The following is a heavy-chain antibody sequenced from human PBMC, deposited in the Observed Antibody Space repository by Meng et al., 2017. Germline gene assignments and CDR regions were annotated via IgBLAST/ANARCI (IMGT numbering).Heavy chain of an antibody. CDR3: ARGRARYYDSSGYTYYFDY. J-gene: IGHJ4*02. Sequence: GESLKISCAASGFTFSSYGMHWVRQAPGKGLEWVAVIWYDGSNKYYADSVKGRFTISRDNSKNTLYLQMNSLRAEDTAVYYCARGRARYYDSSGYTYYFDYWGQGTLVTAPQ. D-gene: IGHD3-22*01. CDR1: GFTFSSYG. CDR2: IWYDGSNK. V-gene: IGHV3-33*01.